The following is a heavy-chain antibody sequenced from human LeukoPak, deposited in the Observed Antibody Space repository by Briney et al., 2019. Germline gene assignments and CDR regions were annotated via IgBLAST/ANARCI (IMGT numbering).Heavy chain of an antibody. CDR2: IYSGGST. V-gene: IGHV3-23*03. CDR1: GFTFSSYA. D-gene: IGHD1-26*01. Sequence: PGGSLRLSCAASGFTFSSYAMSWVRQAPGKGLEWVSVIYSGGSTYYADSVKGRFTISRDNSKNTLYLQMNSLRAEDTAVYYCAKARFLGGSLDYWGQGTLVTVSS. J-gene: IGHJ4*02. CDR3: AKARFLGGSLDY.